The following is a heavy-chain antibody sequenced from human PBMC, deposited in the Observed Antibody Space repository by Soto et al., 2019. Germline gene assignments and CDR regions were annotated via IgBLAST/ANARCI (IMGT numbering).Heavy chain of an antibody. CDR3: ARGSGHNSYYMDV. V-gene: IGHV3-33*01. CDR1: GFTFRSYG. Sequence: QVQLVESGGSVVQPGRSLRLSCAASGFTFRSYGMHWVRQAPAKGLEWVAVIWYDGSNKNYGDPVKGRFSISRDNSKSTLSLQMDSLSAEDTGVYYCARGSGHNSYYMDVWGKGTTVTVS. J-gene: IGHJ6*03. CDR2: IWYDGSNK.